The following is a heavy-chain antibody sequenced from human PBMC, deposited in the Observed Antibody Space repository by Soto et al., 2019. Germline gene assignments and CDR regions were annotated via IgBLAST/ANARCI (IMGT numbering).Heavy chain of an antibody. CDR1: GYTFTSYA. V-gene: IGHV1-3*01. CDR2: INAGNGNT. D-gene: IGHD5-18*01. J-gene: IGHJ6*03. CDR3: ARDFPGDTAMNYYYYMDV. Sequence: QVQLVQSGAEVKKPGASVKVSCKASGYTFTSYAMHWVRQAPGQRLEWMGWINAGNGNTKYSQKFQGRVTITRDTSASTAYMELSSLRSEDTAVYYCARDFPGDTAMNYYYYMDVWGKGTTVTVSS.